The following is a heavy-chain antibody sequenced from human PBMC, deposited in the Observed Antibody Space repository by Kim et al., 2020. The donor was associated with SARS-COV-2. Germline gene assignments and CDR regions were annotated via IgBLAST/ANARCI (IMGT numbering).Heavy chain of an antibody. J-gene: IGHJ5*02. CDR1: GGTFSSYA. CDR3: ASHPDYYGSGSYYYNWFDP. Sequence: SVKVSCKASGGTFSSYAISWVRQAPGQGLEWMGGIIPIFGTANYAQKFQGRVTITADESTSTAYMELSSLRSEDTAVYYCASHPDYYGSGSYYYNWFDPWGQGTLVTVSS. CDR2: IIPIFGTA. D-gene: IGHD3-10*01. V-gene: IGHV1-69*13.